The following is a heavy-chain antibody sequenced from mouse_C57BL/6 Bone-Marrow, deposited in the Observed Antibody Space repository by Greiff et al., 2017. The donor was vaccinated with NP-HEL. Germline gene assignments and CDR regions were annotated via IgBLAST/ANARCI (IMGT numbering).Heavy chain of an antibody. CDR1: GYEFSNYW. J-gene: IGHJ3*01. CDR3: ARGAY. Sequence: QVQLKQSGAELVKPGASVKISCKASGYEFSNYWMNWVKQRPGKGLEWIGQIYPGDGDTNYNGKFEDKATLTADKSSSTAYMQLSRLTSEDSAVYFCARGAYWGQGTLVTVSA. V-gene: IGHV1-80*01. CDR2: IYPGDGDT.